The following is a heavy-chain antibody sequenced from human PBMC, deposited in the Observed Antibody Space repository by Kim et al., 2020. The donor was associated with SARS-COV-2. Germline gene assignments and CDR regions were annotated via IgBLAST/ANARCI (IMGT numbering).Heavy chain of an antibody. CDR1: GFTFSSYS. Sequence: GGSLRLSCAASGFTFSSYSMNWVRQAPGKGLEWVSYISRSSSTIYYADSVKARFTISRDNAKNSLYLQMNSLRDEDTAVYYCARGGGEATWNGFDPWGQGTLVTVSS. V-gene: IGHV3-48*02. J-gene: IGHJ5*02. D-gene: IGHD1-1*01. CDR2: ISRSSSTI. CDR3: ARGGGEATWNGFDP.